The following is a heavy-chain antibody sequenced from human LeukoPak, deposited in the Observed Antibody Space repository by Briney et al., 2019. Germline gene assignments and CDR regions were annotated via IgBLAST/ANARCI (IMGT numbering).Heavy chain of an antibody. CDR1: GGSISGYY. Sequence: NPSETLSLTCTVSGGSISGYYWSWIRQPAGKGLEWIGRIYTSESTNYNPSLKSRVNMSVDTSKNQFSLKLSSVTAADTAVYYCARVSPASTSRLMDVWGKGTTVTVSS. V-gene: IGHV4-4*07. D-gene: IGHD2-2*01. CDR2: IYTSEST. CDR3: ARVSPASTSRLMDV. J-gene: IGHJ6*03.